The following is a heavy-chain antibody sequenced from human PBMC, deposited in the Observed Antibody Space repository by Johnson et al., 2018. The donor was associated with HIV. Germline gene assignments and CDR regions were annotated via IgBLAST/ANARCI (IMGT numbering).Heavy chain of an antibody. V-gene: IGHV3-33*01. D-gene: IGHD6-13*01. CDR3: ARDPAAAALRAFDI. CDR2: IWYNRSKK. Sequence: QVQLVESGGGVVQPGRSLRLSCAASGFTFSNYAMHWVRQAPGKGLEWVAVIWYNRSKKYYADSVKGRFTISRDNSKNTLYLQMNSLRAEDTAVYYCARDPAAAALRAFDIWGQGTMVTVSS. CDR1: GFTFSNYA. J-gene: IGHJ3*02.